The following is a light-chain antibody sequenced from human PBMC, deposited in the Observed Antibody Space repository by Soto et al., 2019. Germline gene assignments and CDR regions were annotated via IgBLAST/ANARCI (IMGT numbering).Light chain of an antibody. CDR1: SSDVGGYNY. Sequence: QSVLTQPASVSGSPGQSITISCTGTSSDVGGYNYVPWYQQHPGKAPKLMIYEVSNRPPGVSNRFSGSKSGNTASLTISGLQAEDEADYYCSSYTSSSTYVFGTGTKVTVL. V-gene: IGLV2-14*01. J-gene: IGLJ1*01. CDR3: SSYTSSSTYV. CDR2: EVS.